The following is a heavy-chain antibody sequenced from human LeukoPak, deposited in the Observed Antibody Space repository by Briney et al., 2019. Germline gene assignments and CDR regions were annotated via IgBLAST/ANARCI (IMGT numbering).Heavy chain of an antibody. CDR1: GFTFSSYG. J-gene: IGHJ6*02. CDR3: ARDRAYCGGDCYSHYYYGMDV. CDR2: IRYDGSNK. V-gene: IGHV3-33*01. Sequence: GGSLRLSCAASGFTFSSYGMHWVRQAPGKGLEWVAVIRYDGSNKYYADSVKGRFTISRDNSKNTLYLQMNSLRAEDTAVYYCARDRAYCGGDCYSHYYYGMDVWGQGTTVTVSS. D-gene: IGHD2-21*02.